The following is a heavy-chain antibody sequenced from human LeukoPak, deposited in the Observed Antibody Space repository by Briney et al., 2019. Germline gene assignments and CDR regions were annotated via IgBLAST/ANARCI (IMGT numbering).Heavy chain of an antibody. CDR3: ARIYCSGGSCTGGFDY. D-gene: IGHD2-15*01. CDR1: GFTFSSYS. Sequence: GGSLRLPCAASGFTFSSYSMNWVRQAPGKGLEWVSSISSSSSYIYYADSVKGRFTISRDNAKNSLYLQMNSLRAEDTAVYYCARIYCSGGSCTGGFDYWGQGTLVTVSS. V-gene: IGHV3-21*01. J-gene: IGHJ4*02. CDR2: ISSSSSYI.